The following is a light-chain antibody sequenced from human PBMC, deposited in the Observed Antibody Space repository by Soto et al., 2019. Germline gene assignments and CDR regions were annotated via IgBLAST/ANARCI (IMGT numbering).Light chain of an antibody. CDR3: SSSTSSNTFV. Sequence: QSVLTQPPSASGSPGQSVTISCTGTSSDVGGYNYVSWYQQHPGKAPKLMIYEVSKRPSGVPDRFSGSKSGNTASLTVSGLQAEDEADYYCSSSTSSNTFVFGTGTKLTVL. J-gene: IGLJ1*01. CDR2: EVS. V-gene: IGLV2-8*01. CDR1: SSDVGGYNY.